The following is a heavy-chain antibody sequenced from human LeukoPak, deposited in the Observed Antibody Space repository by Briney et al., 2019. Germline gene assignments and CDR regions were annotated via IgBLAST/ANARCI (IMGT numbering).Heavy chain of an antibody. CDR1: GGSISSYY. V-gene: IGHV4-4*07. Sequence: SETLSLTCTVSGGSISSYYWSWIRQPAGKGLEWIGRIYTSGSTNYNPSLKSRVTMSVDTSKNQFSLKLSSVTAADTAVYYCARDPDSYYDHVWGSYRYVRDYWGQGTLVTVSS. D-gene: IGHD3-16*02. CDR3: ARDPDSYYDHVWGSYRYVRDY. J-gene: IGHJ4*02. CDR2: IYTSGST.